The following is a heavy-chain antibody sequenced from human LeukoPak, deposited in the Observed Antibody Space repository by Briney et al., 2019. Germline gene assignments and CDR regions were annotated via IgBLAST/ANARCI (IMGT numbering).Heavy chain of an antibody. CDR3: ARDLSSSYYYVFDY. V-gene: IGHV1-18*01. CDR2: ISAYNGNT. J-gene: IGHJ4*02. CDR1: GYTFTSFG. D-gene: IGHD3-22*01. Sequence: ASVKVSCKASGYTFTSFGISWVRQAPGQGLEWMGWISAYNGNTIYAQMLQGRVTMTTDTSTSTAYMELRSPRSDDTAVYYCARDLSSSYYYVFDYWGQGTLVTVSS.